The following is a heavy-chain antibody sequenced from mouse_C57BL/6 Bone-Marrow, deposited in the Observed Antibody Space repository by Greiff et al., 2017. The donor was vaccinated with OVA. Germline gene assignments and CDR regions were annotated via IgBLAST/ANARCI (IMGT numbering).Heavy chain of an antibody. J-gene: IGHJ2*01. CDR1: GYTFTDYY. Sequence: VQLQQSGPELVKPGASVKISCKASGYTFTDYYMNWVKQSHGKSLEWIGDINPNNGGTSYNQKFKGKATLTVDKSSSTAYMELRSLTSEDSAVYYCARMVVAGDYWGQGTTLTVSS. CDR3: ARMVVAGDY. V-gene: IGHV1-26*01. D-gene: IGHD1-1*01. CDR2: INPNNGGT.